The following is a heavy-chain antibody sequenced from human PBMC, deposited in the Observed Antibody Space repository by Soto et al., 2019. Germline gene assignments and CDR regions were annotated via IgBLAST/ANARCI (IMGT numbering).Heavy chain of an antibody. V-gene: IGHV4-59*01. D-gene: IGHD3-9*01. CDR3: ARCPIDHNWFDP. CDR1: GSAITTYY. CDR2: IYDTGST. Sequence: SETLSLTCSVSGSAITTYYWSWLRQSPGKGLEWIGHIYDTGSTTYNPSLKSRVTISVDTSKKQFSLRLSAVTAADTAVYYCARCPIDHNWFDPWGQGTLVTVSS. J-gene: IGHJ5*02.